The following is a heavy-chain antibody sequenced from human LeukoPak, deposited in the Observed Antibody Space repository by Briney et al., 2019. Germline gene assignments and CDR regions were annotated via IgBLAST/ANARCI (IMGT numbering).Heavy chain of an antibody. CDR2: IYYSGST. CDR3: ARVAGDYLSNDAFDI. Sequence: SETLSLTCTVSGGSISSYYWSWIRQPPGKGLEWIGYIYYSGSTNYNPSLKSRVTISVDTSKNQFSLKLSSVTAADTAVYYCARVAGDYLSNDAFDIWGQGTMVTVSS. J-gene: IGHJ3*02. V-gene: IGHV4-59*12. D-gene: IGHD4-17*01. CDR1: GGSISSYY.